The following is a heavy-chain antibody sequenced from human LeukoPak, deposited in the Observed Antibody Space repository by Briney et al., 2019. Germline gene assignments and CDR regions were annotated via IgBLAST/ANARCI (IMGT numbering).Heavy chain of an antibody. Sequence: SETPSLTCTVSGGSIRSYYWGWIRQPPGKGLEWMGYISYSGSTNYNPSLKSRVTISLDTSKNQFSLRLRSVTAADTAIFYCARVAGDHIWGSAHAFDMWGQGTMVTVSS. J-gene: IGHJ3*02. CDR3: ARVAGDHIWGSAHAFDM. V-gene: IGHV4-59*01. CDR2: ISYSGST. CDR1: GGSIRSYY. D-gene: IGHD3-16*01.